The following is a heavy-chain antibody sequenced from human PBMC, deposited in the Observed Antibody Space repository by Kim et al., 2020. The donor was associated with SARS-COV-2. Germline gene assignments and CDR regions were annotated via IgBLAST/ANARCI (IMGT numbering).Heavy chain of an antibody. Sequence: SETLSLTCTVSGGSISSYYWSWIRQPPGKGLEWIGYIYYSGSTNYNPSLKSRVTISVDTSKNQFSLKLSSVTAADTAVYYCAREGSAFWSGYYGFDPWG. D-gene: IGHD3-3*01. CDR1: GGSISSYY. J-gene: IGHJ5*02. CDR2: IYYSGST. V-gene: IGHV4-59*01. CDR3: AREGSAFWSGYYGFDP.